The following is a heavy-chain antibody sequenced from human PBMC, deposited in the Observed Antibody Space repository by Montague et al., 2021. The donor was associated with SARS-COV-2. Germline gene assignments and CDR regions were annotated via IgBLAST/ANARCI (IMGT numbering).Heavy chain of an antibody. J-gene: IGHJ4*02. D-gene: IGHD3-9*01. V-gene: IGHV3-21*01. CDR1: GFPFSSYS. Sequence: SLRLSCAASGFPFSSYSMNWVRQAPGKGLEWVSSISSSSSYIYYADSVKGRFTISRDNAKNSLYLQMNSLRAEDTAVYYCARGPYSDILTGYYYYWGQGTLVTVSS. CDR3: ARGPYSDILTGYYYY. CDR2: ISSSSSYI.